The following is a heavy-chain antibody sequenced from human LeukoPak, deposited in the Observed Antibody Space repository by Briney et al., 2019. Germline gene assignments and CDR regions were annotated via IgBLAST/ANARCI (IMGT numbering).Heavy chain of an antibody. CDR2: IYPGDSDT. CDR1: EYRFTSYW. CDR3: ARRGDTAVISDY. D-gene: IGHD5-18*01. V-gene: IGHV5-51*01. Sequence: GESLKTSCKGSEYRFTSYWIAWVRQMPGKGLEWLGIIYPGDSDTRYSPSFQGQVTISADKSISTAYLQWSSLKASDTAMYYCARRGDTAVISDYWGQGTLVTVSS. J-gene: IGHJ4*02.